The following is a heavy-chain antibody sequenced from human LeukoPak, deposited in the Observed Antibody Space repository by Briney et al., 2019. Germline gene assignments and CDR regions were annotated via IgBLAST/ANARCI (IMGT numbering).Heavy chain of an antibody. D-gene: IGHD3-3*01. CDR2: IYYTGST. CDR3: ARVGITIFGVVPDYFQA. J-gene: IGHJ1*01. V-gene: IGHV4-59*01. CDR1: GGSISSYY. Sequence: PSETLSLTCTVSGGSISSYYWSWIRQPPGKGQEWIGYIYYTGSTNYNPSLKSRVTISIDTSKNQFSLNLTSATAAATALYYCARVGITIFGVVPDYFQAAGQGTPVSVSS.